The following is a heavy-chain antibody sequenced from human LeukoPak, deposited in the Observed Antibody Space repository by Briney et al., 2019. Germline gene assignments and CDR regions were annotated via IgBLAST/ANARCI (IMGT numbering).Heavy chain of an antibody. Sequence: GESLKISCKGSGYSFTSYWIGWVRQMPGKGLEWMGTIYPGDSDTRYSPSFQGQVTISADKSINTAFVQWSSLKASDTAIYYCARRTPEYTNRWYFDLWGRGTLVTVSS. V-gene: IGHV5-51*01. D-gene: IGHD6-6*01. CDR3: ARRTPEYTNRWYFDL. CDR2: IYPGDSDT. CDR1: GYSFTSYW. J-gene: IGHJ2*01.